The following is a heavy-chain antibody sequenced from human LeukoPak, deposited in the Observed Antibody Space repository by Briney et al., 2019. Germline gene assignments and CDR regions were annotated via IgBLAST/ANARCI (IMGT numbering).Heavy chain of an antibody. Sequence: ASVKVSCKTSGYIFKDFYIHWVRQAPGHGLEWMGWINPNSGDTSSAQRFQGRVTMTRDTSTGTAYMDLSSLTSDDTAVYFCAKDSSGGYNSHWGQGTLVTVSS. J-gene: IGHJ4*02. D-gene: IGHD5-24*01. CDR3: AKDSSGGYNSH. V-gene: IGHV1-2*02. CDR1: GYIFKDFY. CDR2: INPNSGDT.